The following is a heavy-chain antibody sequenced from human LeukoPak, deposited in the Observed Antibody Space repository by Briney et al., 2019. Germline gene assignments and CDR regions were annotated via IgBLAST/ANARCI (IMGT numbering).Heavy chain of an antibody. CDR2: ISGSGGST. Sequence: PGGSLRLSCAASGFTFSSYAMSWVRQAPGKGLEWVSAISGSGGSTYYADSVKGRFTISRDNSKNTLYLQMNSLRAEDTAVYYCAKDHRAGIAAAGTDYWGQGTLVTVSS. V-gene: IGHV3-23*01. CDR3: AKDHRAGIAAAGTDY. J-gene: IGHJ4*02. D-gene: IGHD6-13*01. CDR1: GFTFSSYA.